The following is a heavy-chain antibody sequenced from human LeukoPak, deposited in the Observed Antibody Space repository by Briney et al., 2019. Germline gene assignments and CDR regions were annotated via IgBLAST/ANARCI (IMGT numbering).Heavy chain of an antibody. V-gene: IGHV3-7*01. CDR1: GFTFTSYS. D-gene: IGHD4-11*01. CDR3: ARVLMGRLPSEFDY. CDR2: IKNDGSDK. Sequence: PGGSLRLSCAAFGFTFTSYSMTWVRQAPGKGLEWVSFIKNDGSDKYYVDSVRGRFTISRDNVKNSLYLQMSSLRAEDTAVYYCARVLMGRLPSEFDYWGQGTLVTVSS. J-gene: IGHJ4*02.